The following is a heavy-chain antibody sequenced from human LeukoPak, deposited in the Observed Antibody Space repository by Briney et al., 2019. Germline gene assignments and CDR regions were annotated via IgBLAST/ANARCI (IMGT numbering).Heavy chain of an antibody. CDR2: ISGSGGST. CDR1: GFTFSSYA. CDR3: AKNPLRIVGAEGGY. Sequence: GGSLRLSCAASGFTFSSYAMSWVRQAPGKGLEWVSLISGSGGSTYYADSVKGRFTISRDNSKNTLYLQMNSLRAEDTAAYYCAKNPLRIVGAEGGYWGQGTLVTVSS. D-gene: IGHD1-26*01. V-gene: IGHV3-23*01. J-gene: IGHJ4*02.